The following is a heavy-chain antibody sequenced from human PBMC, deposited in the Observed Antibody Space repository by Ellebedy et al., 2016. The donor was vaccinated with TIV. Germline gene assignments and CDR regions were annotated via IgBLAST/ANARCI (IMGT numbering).Heavy chain of an antibody. D-gene: IGHD6-19*01. J-gene: IGHJ4*02. CDR3: ARATRVAGSPNSLIDY. CDR1: GFSVSSNY. Sequence: PGGSLRLSCAASGFSVSSNYVSWVRQAPGKGREWVSVISNNADATYYADPVKGRFTISRDNSKNTVYLQMNSLRAEDTALYYCARATRVAGSPNSLIDYWGQGILVTVSS. V-gene: IGHV3-53*01. CDR2: ISNNADAT.